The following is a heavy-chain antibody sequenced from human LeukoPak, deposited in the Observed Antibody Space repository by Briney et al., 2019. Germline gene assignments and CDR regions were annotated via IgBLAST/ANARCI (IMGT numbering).Heavy chain of an antibody. Sequence: GGSLRLSCAASGFTFSTYWMYWVRQAPGKGLVWVSRINSDGSTTNYADSEKGRFTISRDNSKNTLYLQMNSLRAEDTAVYYCAKDRPYYSWGQGTLVTVSS. CDR2: INSDGSTT. D-gene: IGHD1-26*01. J-gene: IGHJ5*02. CDR3: AKDRPYYS. V-gene: IGHV3-74*01. CDR1: GFTFSTYW.